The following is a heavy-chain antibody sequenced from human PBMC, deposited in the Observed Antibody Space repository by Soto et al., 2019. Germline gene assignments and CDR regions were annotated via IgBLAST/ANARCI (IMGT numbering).Heavy chain of an antibody. CDR3: VRRAISSTTNWGVFEG. CDR2: VSPGGDVS. D-gene: IGHD7-27*01. CDR1: GFTFSSFV. Sequence: GESLRLSCAASGFTFSSFVMNWVRQAPGKGLEWVSTVSPGGDVSHYTDSVKGRFTISRDNSRRTLHLQMDSLRAEDAAVYFCVRRAISSTTNWGVFEGCGQGTVVTVSS. J-gene: IGHJ3*01. V-gene: IGHV3-23*01.